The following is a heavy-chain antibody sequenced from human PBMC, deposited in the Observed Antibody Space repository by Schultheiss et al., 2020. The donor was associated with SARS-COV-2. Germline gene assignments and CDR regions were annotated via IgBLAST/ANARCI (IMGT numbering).Heavy chain of an antibody. CDR3: ARGRDTSGYSALDI. V-gene: IGHV3-30*01. CDR1: GFTFRNYW. J-gene: IGHJ3*02. Sequence: GGSLRLSCAASGFTFRNYWMDWVRQAPTKGLEWVALMSHDATSTYYADSVKGRFTISRDNSKDTLYLQMNSLRVEDTAVYYCARGRDTSGYSALDIWGQGTMVTVSS. CDR2: MSHDATST. D-gene: IGHD3-22*01.